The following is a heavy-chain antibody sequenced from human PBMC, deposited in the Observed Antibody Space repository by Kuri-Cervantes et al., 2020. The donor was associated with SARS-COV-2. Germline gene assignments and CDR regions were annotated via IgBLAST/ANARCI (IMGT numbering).Heavy chain of an antibody. D-gene: IGHD3-9*01. J-gene: IGHJ4*02. CDR2: IWYVGSNK. CDR1: GCTFSSYG. CDR3: ARDLVLRYFDWTISGAFDY. V-gene: IGHV3-33*08. Sequence: GESLKIYCAASGCTFSSYGMHWVRQAPGKGREWVAVIWYVGSNKSYADSVKGRFTISRDNSKNTLYLQMNSLRAEDTAVYYCARDLVLRYFDWTISGAFDYWGQGTLVTVSS.